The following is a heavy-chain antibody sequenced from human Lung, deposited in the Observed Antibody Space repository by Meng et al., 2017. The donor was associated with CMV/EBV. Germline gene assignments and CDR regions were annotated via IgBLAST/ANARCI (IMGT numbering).Heavy chain of an antibody. Sequence: SWAASGITFSSYAMHWVRQAPGKGLEWVAVISYDGSNKYYADSVKGRFTISRDNSKNTLYLQMNSLRATDPAVYYCAGERRMGGSYCGLAYWGQGTLVTVSS. CDR3: AGERRMGGSYCGLAY. V-gene: IGHV3-30*04. CDR2: ISYDGSNK. D-gene: IGHD1-26*01. CDR1: GITFSSYA. J-gene: IGHJ4*02.